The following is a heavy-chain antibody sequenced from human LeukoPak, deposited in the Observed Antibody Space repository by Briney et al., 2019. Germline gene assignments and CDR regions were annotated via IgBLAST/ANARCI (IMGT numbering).Heavy chain of an antibody. V-gene: IGHV1-2*02. D-gene: IGHD3-16*02. CDR3: ARTMITFGGVSVPQAFDF. CDR1: GYTFTSYG. Sequence: ASVKVSCRASGYTFTSYGISWVRQAPGQGLEWMGWINPNSGTNYAQKFQGRVAMTRDTSISTAYMELSRLRADDTAMYYCARTMITFGGVSVPQAFDFWGQGTMVTVSS. CDR2: INPNSGT. J-gene: IGHJ3*01.